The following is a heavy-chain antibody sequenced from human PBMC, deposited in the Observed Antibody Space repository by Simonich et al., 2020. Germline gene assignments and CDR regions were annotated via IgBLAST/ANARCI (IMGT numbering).Heavy chain of an antibody. CDR1: GGSISGSSYY. CDR2: IYYSGST. D-gene: IGHD6-13*01. CDR3: ARHAGFAFDI. J-gene: IGHJ3*02. Sequence: QLQLQESGPGLVKPSETLSLTCTVSGGSISGSSYYWGWLRQPPGKGLEWIGSIYYSGSTDYNPSLKSRVTISVDTSKNQFSLKRSSVTAAETAVYYCARHAGFAFDIWGQGTRVTVTS. V-gene: IGHV4-39*01.